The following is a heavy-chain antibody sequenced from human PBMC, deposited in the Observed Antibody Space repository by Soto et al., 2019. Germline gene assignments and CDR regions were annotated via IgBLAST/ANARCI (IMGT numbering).Heavy chain of an antibody. D-gene: IGHD2-21*01. CDR2: IIPIFGTA. J-gene: IGHJ6*02. CDR1: GGTFSIYA. CDR3: ARGGPILIGAYYYYYYGMDV. V-gene: IGHV1-69*13. Sequence: SVKVSCKAAGGTFSIYAISCVLQSPLQWLDWMGGIIPIFGTANYAQKFQGRVTITADESTSTAYMELSSLRSEDTAVYYCARGGPILIGAYYYYYYGMDVWGQGTTVTVSS.